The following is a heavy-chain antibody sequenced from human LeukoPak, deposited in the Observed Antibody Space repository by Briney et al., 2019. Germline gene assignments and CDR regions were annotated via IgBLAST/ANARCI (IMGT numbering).Heavy chain of an antibody. CDR1: GGSIRSSYYY. V-gene: IGHV4-39*01. D-gene: IGHD2/OR15-2a*01. CDR3: ARHVLSYYFDY. CDR2: IYYSGST. J-gene: IGHJ4*02. Sequence: SETLSLTCTVSGGSIRSSYYYWGWIRQPPGKGLEWIGSIYYSGSTYYNPSLKGRVTISVDTSKNQFSLKLSSVTAADTAVYYCARHVLSYYFDYWGQGTLVTVSS.